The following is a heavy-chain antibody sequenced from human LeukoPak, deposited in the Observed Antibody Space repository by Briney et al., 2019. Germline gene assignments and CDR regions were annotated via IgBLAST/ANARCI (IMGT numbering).Heavy chain of an antibody. J-gene: IGHJ6*02. CDR2: IYTSGST. CDR3: ARDADTAMATSIYGMDV. CDR1: GGSISSGSYY. D-gene: IGHD5-18*01. V-gene: IGHV4-61*02. Sequence: SQTLSLTCTVSGGSISSGSYYWSWIRQPAGKGLEWIGRIYTSGSTNYNPSLKSRVTISVDTSKNQFSLKLSSVTDADTAVYYCARDADTAMATSIYGMDVWGQGTTVTVSS.